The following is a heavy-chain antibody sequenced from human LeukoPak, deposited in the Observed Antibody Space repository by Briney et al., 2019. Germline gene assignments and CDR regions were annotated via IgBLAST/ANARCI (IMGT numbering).Heavy chain of an antibody. V-gene: IGHV4-59*12. CDR2: VHYSGST. CDR1: GGSISSDY. J-gene: IGHJ5*02. Sequence: SETLSLTCSVSGGSISSDYWGWIRQPPGKGLEWIAYVHYSGSTSYNPSLKSRVTISIDTSKNQFSLKLSSVTAADTAVYYCAGGGSGYYYQGLAWGQGTLVTVSS. CDR3: AGGGSGYYYQGLA. D-gene: IGHD3-22*01.